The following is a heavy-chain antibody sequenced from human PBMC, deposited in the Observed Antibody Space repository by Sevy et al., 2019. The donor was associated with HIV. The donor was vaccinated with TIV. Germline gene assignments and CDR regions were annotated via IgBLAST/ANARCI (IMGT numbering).Heavy chain of an antibody. V-gene: IGHV3-23*01. D-gene: IGHD3-3*01. Sequence: GGSLRLSCAASGFTFSSYAMSWVRQAPGKGLEWVSAISGNEGSTNYEDSVKGRLTISRDNSKNTLYLKMNSLRAADTAVYYCAKDRSTGIFGVVNHFDYWGQGTLVTVSS. CDR3: AKDRSTGIFGVVNHFDY. CDR2: ISGNEGST. CDR1: GFTFSSYA. J-gene: IGHJ4*02.